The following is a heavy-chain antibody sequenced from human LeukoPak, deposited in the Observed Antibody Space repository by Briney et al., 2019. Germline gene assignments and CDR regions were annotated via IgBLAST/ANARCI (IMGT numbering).Heavy chain of an antibody. CDR1: GFSFSDYY. CDR3: ARVYYGSGSPRHFDY. Sequence: GGSLRLSCAASGFSFSDYYVSWIRQAPGKGLECVSYISSRGTTIYYADSVKGRFTISRDNAKNSLYLQMSSLRAEDTAVYYCARVYYGSGSPRHFDYWGQGTLVAVSS. V-gene: IGHV3-11*01. CDR2: ISSRGTTI. J-gene: IGHJ4*02. D-gene: IGHD3-10*01.